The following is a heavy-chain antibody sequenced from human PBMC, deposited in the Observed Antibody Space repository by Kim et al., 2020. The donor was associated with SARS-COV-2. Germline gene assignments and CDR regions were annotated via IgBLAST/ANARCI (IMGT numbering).Heavy chain of an antibody. CDR2: YT. D-gene: IGHD5-18*01. V-gene: IGHV3-11*03. CDR3: ASTSGAMVDY. J-gene: IGHJ4*02. Sequence: YTNDADSVKGRFTIPRDNAKNSLYLQMNSLRAEDTAVYYCASTSGAMVDYWGQGTLVTVSS.